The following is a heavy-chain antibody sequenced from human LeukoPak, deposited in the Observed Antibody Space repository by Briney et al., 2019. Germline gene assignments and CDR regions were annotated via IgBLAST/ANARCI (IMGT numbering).Heavy chain of an antibody. V-gene: IGHV3-64D*06. D-gene: IGHD1/OR15-1a*01. CDR2: ISSNGGST. Sequence: GGSLRLSCSASGFTFSSYAMHWVRQAPGKGLEYVSAISSNGGSTYYADSVKGRFTISRDNSKNTLSLQMSNWRAEDTGVYYCVSSRGTPNVVTWGQGALVTVSS. CDR3: VSSRGTPNVVT. J-gene: IGHJ5*02. CDR1: GFTFSSYA.